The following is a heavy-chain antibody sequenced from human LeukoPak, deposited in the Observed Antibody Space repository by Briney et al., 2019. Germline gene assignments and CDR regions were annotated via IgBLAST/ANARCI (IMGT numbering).Heavy chain of an antibody. J-gene: IGHJ4*02. CDR2: IRYDGSNK. CDR1: GFTFSSYG. D-gene: IGHD3-3*01. Sequence: PGGSLKLSCAASGFTFSSYGMHWVRQAPGKGLEWVAFIRYDGSNKYYADSVKGRFTISRDNSKNTLYLQMNSLRAEDTAVYYCAKSAGSGYYAPTPLGYFDYWGQGTLVTVSS. CDR3: AKSAGSGYYAPTPLGYFDY. V-gene: IGHV3-30*02.